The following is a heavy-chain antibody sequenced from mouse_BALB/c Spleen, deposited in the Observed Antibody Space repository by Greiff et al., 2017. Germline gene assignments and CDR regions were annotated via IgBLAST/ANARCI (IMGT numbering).Heavy chain of an antibody. CDR3: ASRSLAWFAY. Sequence: QVQLQQPGAELVKPGASVKLSCKASGYTFTSYWMHWVKQRPGQGLEWIGEINPSNGRTNYNEKFKSKATLTVDISSSTAYMQLSSLTSEDSAVYYYASRSLAWFAYWGQGTLVTVSA. V-gene: IGHV1S81*02. CDR2: INPSNGRT. CDR1: GYTFTSYW. J-gene: IGHJ3*01.